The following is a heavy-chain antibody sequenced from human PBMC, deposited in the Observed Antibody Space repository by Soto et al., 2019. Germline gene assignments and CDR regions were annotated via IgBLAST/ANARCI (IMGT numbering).Heavy chain of an antibody. Sequence: QVQLVQSGAEVKRPGSSVKVSCKASGDTFNFYSINWVRPAPGLGLEWMGRVNPIVSMSNYAQKFQGRVTMTADKSTSAAYVELSSLRSEDTAIYYCASSYGSGYRAFDYWGQGALVTVSS. V-gene: IGHV1-69*02. CDR2: VNPIVSMS. D-gene: IGHD3-10*01. J-gene: IGHJ4*02. CDR1: GDTFNFYS. CDR3: ASSYGSGYRAFDY.